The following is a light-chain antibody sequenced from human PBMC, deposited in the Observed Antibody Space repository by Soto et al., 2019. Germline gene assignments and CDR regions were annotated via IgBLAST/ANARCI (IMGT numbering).Light chain of an antibody. V-gene: IGKV3-20*01. J-gene: IGKJ4*01. Sequence: EIVLPPSPGTLSLSPGERATLSCRVSQSVTSNYIAWYQQKPGQAPTLLIYDASSRAAGIPDRFSGGGSGTDFTLTISRLEPEDFAVYFCQQFSSYPLTFGGGTKVDIK. CDR1: QSVTSNY. CDR2: DAS. CDR3: QQFSSYPLT.